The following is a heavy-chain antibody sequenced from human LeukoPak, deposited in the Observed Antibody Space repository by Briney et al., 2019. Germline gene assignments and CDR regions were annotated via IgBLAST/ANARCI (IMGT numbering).Heavy chain of an antibody. CDR3: ARYSMVRGVIIPFDH. V-gene: IGHV7-4-1*02. D-gene: IGHD3-10*01. Sequence: ASVKVSCKASGYTFTSYAMNWVRQAPGQGLERMGWINTNTGNPTYAQGFTGRFVFSLDTSVSTAYLQISSLKAEDTAVYYCARYSMVRGVIIPFDHWGQGTLVTVSS. J-gene: IGHJ4*02. CDR1: GYTFTSYA. CDR2: INTNTGNP.